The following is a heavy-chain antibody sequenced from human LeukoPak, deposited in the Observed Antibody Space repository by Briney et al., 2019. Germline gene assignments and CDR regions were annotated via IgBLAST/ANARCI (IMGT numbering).Heavy chain of an antibody. D-gene: IGHD6-13*01. Sequence: SQTLSLTCTVSGGSISSGDYYWSWIRQPPGKGLEWSGYIYYSGSTYYNPSLKSRVTISVDTSKNQFSLKLSSVTAADTAVYYCARGPLGSSSWDSYYYYMDVWGKGTTVTVSS. J-gene: IGHJ6*03. CDR3: ARGPLGSSSWDSYYYYMDV. V-gene: IGHV4-30-4*08. CDR2: IYYSGST. CDR1: GGSISSGDYY.